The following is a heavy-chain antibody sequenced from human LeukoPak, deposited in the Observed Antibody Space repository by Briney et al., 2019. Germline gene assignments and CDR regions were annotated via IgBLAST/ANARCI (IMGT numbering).Heavy chain of an antibody. J-gene: IGHJ4*02. CDR3: ARWLPVDTAMVVDY. CDR2: IYHSGST. CDR1: GYSISSGYY. V-gene: IGHV4-38-2*02. Sequence: SETLSLTCTVSGYSISSGYYWGWIRQPPEKGLEWIGSIYHSGSTYYNPSLKSRVTISVDTSKNQFSLKLSSVTAADTAVYYCARWLPVDTAMVVDYWGQGTLVTVSS. D-gene: IGHD5-18*01.